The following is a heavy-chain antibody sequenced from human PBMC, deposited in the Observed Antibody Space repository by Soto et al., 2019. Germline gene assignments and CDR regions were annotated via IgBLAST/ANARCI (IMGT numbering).Heavy chain of an antibody. CDR2: IKYSGTT. CDR3: ARADSNYYYYYGMDV. V-gene: IGHV4-39*01. CDR1: GGSISSSSCH. D-gene: IGHD6-13*01. J-gene: IGHJ6*02. Sequence: SETLSLTCTVSGGSISSSSCHWGWIRQPPGKGLEWIASIKYSGTTFYNPSLKSRVTLSVDTSKNQFALKLSSLRSEDTAVYYCARADSNYYYYYGMDVWGQGTTVTVSS.